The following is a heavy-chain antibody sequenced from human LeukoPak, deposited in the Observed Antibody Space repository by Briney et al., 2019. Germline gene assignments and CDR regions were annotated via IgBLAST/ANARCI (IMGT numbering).Heavy chain of an antibody. CDR1: GYTFTGYY. J-gene: IGHJ4*02. CDR2: INPNSGGT. V-gene: IGHV1-2*02. D-gene: IGHD3-16*02. Sequence: GASVKVSCKASGYTFTGYYMHWVRQAPGQGLEWMGWINPNSGGTNYAQKFQGRVTMTRDTSISTAYMELSRLRSDDTAVYYCARSSYDYVWGSYRNEYYFDYWGQGTLVTVSS. CDR3: ARSSYDYVWGSYRNEYYFDY.